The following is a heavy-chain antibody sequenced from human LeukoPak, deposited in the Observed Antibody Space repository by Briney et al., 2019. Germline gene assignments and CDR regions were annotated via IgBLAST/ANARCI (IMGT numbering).Heavy chain of an antibody. V-gene: IGHV4-59*08. CDR2: IYYSGST. CDR3: ARHSGLYFDY. CDR1: GGSISSHY. D-gene: IGHD3-10*01. J-gene: IGHJ4*02. Sequence: PSETLSLTCTVSGGSISSHYWSWIRQPPGKGLEWIGYIYYSGSTDYNPSLKSRVTISVDTSKNQFSLKLSSVTAADTAVYYCARHSGLYFDYWGQGTLVTVSS.